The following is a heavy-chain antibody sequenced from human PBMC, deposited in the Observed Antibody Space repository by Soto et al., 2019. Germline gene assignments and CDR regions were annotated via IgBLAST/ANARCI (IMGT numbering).Heavy chain of an antibody. V-gene: IGHV3-74*01. CDR1: GFTFSRYW. CDR2: ISSYGSET. J-gene: IGHJ6*02. D-gene: IGHD3-16*01. CDR3: ASNYAYAEGYYWYGIDV. Sequence: EVQLVESGGGLVLPGGSLRLSCAASGFTFSRYWMHWVRQAPAKGLVWVSRISSYGSETHYADSVKGRFTISRDNAKNTLYLQMKSLRADDTAVYYCASNYAYAEGYYWYGIDVWGQGTTVTVSS.